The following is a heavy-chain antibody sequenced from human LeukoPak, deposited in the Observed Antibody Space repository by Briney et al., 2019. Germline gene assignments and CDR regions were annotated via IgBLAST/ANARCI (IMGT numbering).Heavy chain of an antibody. J-gene: IGHJ4*02. Sequence: SETLSLTCTVSGGSISSYYWSWIRQPPGKGLERIGYIYYSGSTNYNPSLKSRVTISVDTSKNQFSLKLSSVTAADTAVYYCAGTDYALSVHFDYWGQGTLVTVSS. CDR2: IYYSGST. V-gene: IGHV4-59*01. CDR3: AGTDYALSVHFDY. D-gene: IGHD4-17*01. CDR1: GGSISSYY.